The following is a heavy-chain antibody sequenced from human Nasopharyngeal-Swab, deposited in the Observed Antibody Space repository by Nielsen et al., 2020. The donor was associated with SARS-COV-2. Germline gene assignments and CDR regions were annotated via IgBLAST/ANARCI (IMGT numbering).Heavy chain of an antibody. CDR2: ISSSGTTI. CDR3: ARDRSGYYDFDY. J-gene: IGHJ4*02. Sequence: GESLKISCAASGFTVSSNYMNWVRQAPGKGLEWLSYISSSGTTIYYADSVKGRFAIYRDNAKNSLYLQMNSLRAEDTSLYYCARDRSGYYDFDYWGQGTLVTVSS. D-gene: IGHD3-22*01. V-gene: IGHV3-48*03. CDR1: GFTVSSNY.